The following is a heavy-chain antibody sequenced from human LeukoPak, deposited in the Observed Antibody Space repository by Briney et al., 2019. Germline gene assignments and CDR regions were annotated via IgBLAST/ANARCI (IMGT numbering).Heavy chain of an antibody. CDR2: ISGSGGST. V-gene: IGHV3-23*01. J-gene: IGHJ4*02. CDR3: ARNYYEPTYDYYFDC. D-gene: IGHD1-26*01. CDR1: GFTFSSYA. Sequence: GGSLRLSCAASGFTFSSYAMSWVRQAPGKGLEWVSAISGSGGSTYYADSVKGRFTISRDNSKNTLYLHMNSLRAEDTALYYCARNYYEPTYDYYFDCWGQGTLVTVSS.